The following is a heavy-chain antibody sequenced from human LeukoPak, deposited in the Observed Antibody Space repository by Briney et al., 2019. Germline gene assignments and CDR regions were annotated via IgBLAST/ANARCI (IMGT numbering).Heavy chain of an antibody. CDR1: GFTFSSYA. Sequence: GGSLRLSCAASGFTFSSYAMSWVRQAPGKGLEWVSAISGSGGSSYYADSVKGRFTISRDNSKNTLYLQMNSLRAEDTAVYYCAKSKGYSSSWYFDYWGQGTLVTVSS. D-gene: IGHD6-13*01. CDR3: AKSKGYSSSWYFDY. CDR2: ISGSGGSS. J-gene: IGHJ4*02. V-gene: IGHV3-23*01.